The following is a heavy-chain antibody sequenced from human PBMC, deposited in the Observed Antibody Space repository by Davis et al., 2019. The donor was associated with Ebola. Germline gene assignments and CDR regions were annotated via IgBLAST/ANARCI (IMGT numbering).Heavy chain of an antibody. V-gene: IGHV4-39*01. CDR3: ARQSSSSWGDY. J-gene: IGHJ4*02. Sequence: MPSETLSLTCTVSGGSISSYYWAWIRQPPEKGLEWIASVFHGGTTYFNPSLESRVTISTDTSTNQFSLKLSSVTAADTAVYYCARQSSSSWGDYWGQGTLVTVSS. D-gene: IGHD6-6*01. CDR1: GGSISSYY. CDR2: VFHGGTT.